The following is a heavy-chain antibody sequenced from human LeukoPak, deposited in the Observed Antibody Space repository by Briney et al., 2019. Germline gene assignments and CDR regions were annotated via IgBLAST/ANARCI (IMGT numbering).Heavy chain of an antibody. Sequence: GGSLRLSCDASGFTFSINAMDWVRQAPGKGLEWVTSIYGDSSNTLYADSVKVRFTISRDNGRNSLYLQMHSLRAEDTALYYCVRDGVSWSRDYWGQGTLVTVSS. V-gene: IGHV3-21*01. J-gene: IGHJ4*02. D-gene: IGHD2-15*01. CDR1: GFTFSINA. CDR3: VRDGVSWSRDY. CDR2: IYGDSSNT.